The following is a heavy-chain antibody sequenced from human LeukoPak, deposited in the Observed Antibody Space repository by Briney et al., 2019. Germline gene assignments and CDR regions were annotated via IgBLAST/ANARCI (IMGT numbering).Heavy chain of an antibody. CDR2: ITNNGGTT. J-gene: IGHJ4*02. CDR1: GFSFSKSS. V-gene: IGHV3-64D*06. D-gene: IGHD1-1*01. Sequence: GGSLRLSCSASGFSFSKSSMYWVRQAPGKGLQYVSAITNNGGTTYYADSVKGRFTISRDNSKNTLFLQMSTLRAEDTAVYYCVKAYNWNVYSSGDFWGQGTLVTVSS. CDR3: VKAYNWNVYSSGDF.